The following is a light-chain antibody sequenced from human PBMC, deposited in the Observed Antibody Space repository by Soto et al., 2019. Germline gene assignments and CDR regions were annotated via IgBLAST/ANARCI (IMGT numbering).Light chain of an antibody. Sequence: DIQMTQSPSTLSASVGDTVTITCRVSQSITTWLAWYQQKPGKVPKLLIYKASSLESGVPSRFSGSGSGTEFTLTISSLQPDDFATYYCQQYNTYSTFGQGTKVESK. CDR3: QQYNTYST. CDR1: QSITTW. CDR2: KAS. J-gene: IGKJ1*01. V-gene: IGKV1-5*03.